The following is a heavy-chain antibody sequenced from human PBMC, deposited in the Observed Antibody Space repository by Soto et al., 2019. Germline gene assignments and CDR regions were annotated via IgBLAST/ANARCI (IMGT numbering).Heavy chain of an antibody. CDR3: AKAGIAAAGTFPDYYYYYMDV. D-gene: IGHD6-13*01. V-gene: IGHV3-23*01. Sequence: GGSLRLSCAASGFTFSSYAMSWVRQAPGKGLEWVSAISGSGGSTYYADSVKGRFTISRDNSKNTLYLQMNSLRAEDTAVYYCAKAGIAAAGTFPDYYYYYMDVWGKGTTVTVSS. CDR2: ISGSGGST. J-gene: IGHJ6*03. CDR1: GFTFSSYA.